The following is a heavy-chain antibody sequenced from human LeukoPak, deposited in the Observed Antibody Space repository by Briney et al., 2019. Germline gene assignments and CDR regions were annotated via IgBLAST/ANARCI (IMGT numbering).Heavy chain of an antibody. V-gene: IGHV4-39*07. CDR3: ARVPGFWSGHHAFDI. D-gene: IGHD3-3*01. CDR2: IYHSGST. J-gene: IGHJ3*02. CDR1: GGSISSSSYY. Sequence: SETLSLTCTVSGGSISSSSYYWGWIRQPPGKGLEWIGSIYHSGSTYYNPSLKSRVTISVDTSKNQFSLKLSSVTAADTAVYYCARVPGFWSGHHAFDIWGQGTMVTVSS.